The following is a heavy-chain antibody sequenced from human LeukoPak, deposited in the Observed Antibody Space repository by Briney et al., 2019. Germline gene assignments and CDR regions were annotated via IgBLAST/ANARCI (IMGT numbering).Heavy chain of an antibody. Sequence: PGRSLSLSCAAYGFTVSSNYMSWVRQAPGKGLECDSVIYSGGSTYYADSVKGRFTISRDNSKNTLYLQMNSLRAEDTAVYYCAREVAAAGTAFDYWGQGTLVTVS. CDR1: GFTVSSNY. CDR2: IYSGGST. J-gene: IGHJ4*02. V-gene: IGHV3-66*02. D-gene: IGHD6-13*01. CDR3: AREVAAAGTAFDY.